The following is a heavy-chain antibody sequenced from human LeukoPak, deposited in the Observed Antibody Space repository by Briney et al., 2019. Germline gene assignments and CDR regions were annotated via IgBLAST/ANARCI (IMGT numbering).Heavy chain of an antibody. Sequence: GGSLRLSCAASGFTFSSYWMSWVRQAPGKGLEWVAVISYDGSNKYYADSVKGRFTISRDNSKNTLYLQMNSLRAEDTAVYYCATWATVDYWGQGTLVTVSS. V-gene: IGHV3-30*03. CDR3: ATWATVDY. J-gene: IGHJ4*02. D-gene: IGHD3-16*01. CDR2: ISYDGSNK. CDR1: GFTFSSYW.